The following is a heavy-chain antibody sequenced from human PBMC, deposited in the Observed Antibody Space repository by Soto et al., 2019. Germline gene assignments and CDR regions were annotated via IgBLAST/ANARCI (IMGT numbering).Heavy chain of an antibody. CDR1: GYTFTGYY. J-gene: IGHJ5*02. CDR2: INPNSGGT. D-gene: IGHD6-6*01. CDR3: ARAPRIAARPPGWFDP. Sequence: SVKVSCKASGYTFTGYYMHWVRQAPGQGLEWMGWINPNSGGTNYAQKFQGRVTMTRDTSISTAYMELSRLRSDDTAVYYCARAPRIAARPPGWFDPWGQGTLVTVSS. V-gene: IGHV1-2*02.